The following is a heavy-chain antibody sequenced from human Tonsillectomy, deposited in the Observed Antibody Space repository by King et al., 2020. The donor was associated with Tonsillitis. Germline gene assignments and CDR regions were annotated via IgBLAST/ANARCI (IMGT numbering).Heavy chain of an antibody. CDR2: ISCNNGNT. J-gene: IGHJ4*02. CDR3: AREPIVGATGDFDY. Sequence: VQLVESGAEVKTPGASVKVSCKASGYTFTTFYITWVRQAPGQGLEWMGWISCNNGNTKYAQKVQGRVTMTTDTSTSTAYMELSSLTSDDTAVYYCAREPIVGATGDFDYWGQGTLVTVSS. V-gene: IGHV1-18*01. D-gene: IGHD1-26*01. CDR1: GYTFTTFY.